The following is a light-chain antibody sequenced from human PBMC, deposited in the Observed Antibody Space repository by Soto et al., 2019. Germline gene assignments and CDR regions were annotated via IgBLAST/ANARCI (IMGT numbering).Light chain of an antibody. Sequence: EIVLTQSPATLSLSPGERATLSCRASQNVGGYLAWYQQKPGQAPRLLIYDASNRATGIPARFSGSGSGTDFTLTISRLEPEDFAVYYCQQYGSSPRITFGQGTRLEIK. CDR3: QQYGSSPRIT. V-gene: IGKV3-20*01. J-gene: IGKJ5*01. CDR2: DAS. CDR1: QNVGGY.